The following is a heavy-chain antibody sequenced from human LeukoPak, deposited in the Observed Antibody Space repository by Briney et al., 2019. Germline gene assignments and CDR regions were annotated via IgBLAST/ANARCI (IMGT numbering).Heavy chain of an antibody. V-gene: IGHV3-21*01. CDR1: GFTFSNYW. D-gene: IGHD3-22*01. J-gene: IGHJ4*02. Sequence: KAGGSLRLSCAGSGFTFSNYWMTWVRQAPGRGLEWVSSISNSSPNIYYADSVKGRFTISRDSAKDSLFLQMNSPRAEDTAVYYCARALHDSSGYYFDYWGQGTLVTVSS. CDR2: ISNSSPNI. CDR3: ARALHDSSGYYFDY.